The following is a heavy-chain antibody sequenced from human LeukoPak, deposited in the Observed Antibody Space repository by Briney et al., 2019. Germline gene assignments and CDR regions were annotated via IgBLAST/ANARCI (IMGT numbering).Heavy chain of an antibody. J-gene: IGHJ4*02. Sequence: GGSLRLSCAASGFTSSIYYMSWVRQAPGKGLEWVANIQQDGSEKYYVDSVKGRFTISRGNAENSLYLQMNSLRAEDTAVYYCARVQLGDYIDYWGQGTLVTVSS. D-gene: IGHD1-1*01. CDR3: ARVQLGDYIDY. CDR2: IQQDGSEK. CDR1: GFTSSIYY. V-gene: IGHV3-7*04.